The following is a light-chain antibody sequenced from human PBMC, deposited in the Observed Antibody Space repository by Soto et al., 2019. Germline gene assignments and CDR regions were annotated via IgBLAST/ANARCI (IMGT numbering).Light chain of an antibody. Sequence: QSVLAQPASVSGSLGQSITISCTGTSSDVGNYNLVSWYQQHPGKAPKLMVFEVSNRPSGVSYRFSGSKSGNTASLTISGLQAEDEADYYCSLYTSSSTYVFGTGTKVTVL. V-gene: IGLV2-14*02. CDR3: SLYTSSSTYV. CDR1: SSDVGNYNL. CDR2: EVS. J-gene: IGLJ1*01.